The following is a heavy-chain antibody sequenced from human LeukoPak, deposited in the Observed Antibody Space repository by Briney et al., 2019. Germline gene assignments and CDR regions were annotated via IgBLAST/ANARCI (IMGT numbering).Heavy chain of an antibody. Sequence: GGSLRLSCAASLFTFSSYSMNWVRQAPGKGLEWVSSISSSSSYIYYADSVKGRFTISRDNAKNSLFLQVNSVRAEAATVYYCARVVGRQLAQDVDYWGQGTLVTVSS. V-gene: IGHV3-21*01. CDR3: ARVVGRQLAQDVDY. CDR1: LFTFSSYS. CDR2: ISSSSSYI. D-gene: IGHD2-2*01. J-gene: IGHJ4*02.